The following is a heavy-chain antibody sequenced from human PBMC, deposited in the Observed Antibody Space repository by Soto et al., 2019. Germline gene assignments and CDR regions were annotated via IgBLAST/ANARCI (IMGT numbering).Heavy chain of an antibody. Sequence: QVQLQESGPGLVKPSETLSLTCTVSGGSISSYYWSWIRQPAGKGLEWIGRIYTSGSTNYNPSLKSRVTMSVDTSKNQFSLKLSSVTAADTAVYYCAITVAAAQLYNWFDPWGQGTLVTVSS. V-gene: IGHV4-4*07. D-gene: IGHD6-13*01. CDR3: AITVAAAQLYNWFDP. J-gene: IGHJ5*02. CDR2: IYTSGST. CDR1: GGSISSYY.